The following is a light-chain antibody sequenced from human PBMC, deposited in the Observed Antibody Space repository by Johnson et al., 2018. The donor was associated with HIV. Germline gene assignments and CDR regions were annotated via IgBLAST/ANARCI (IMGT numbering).Light chain of an antibody. CDR2: DNN. CDR1: SSNIGNNY. Sequence: SVLTQPPSVSAAPGQKVTISCSGSSSNIGNNYVSWYQQLPGTAPKLLIYDNNKRSSGIPDRFSGSKSGTSATLGITGLQTGDEADYYCGTWDSSLSSYVFGTGTKVTVL. CDR3: GTWDSSLSSYV. J-gene: IGLJ1*01. V-gene: IGLV1-51*01.